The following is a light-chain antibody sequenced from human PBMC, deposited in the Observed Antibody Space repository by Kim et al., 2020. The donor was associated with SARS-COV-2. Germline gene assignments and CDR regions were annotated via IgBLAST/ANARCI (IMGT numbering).Light chain of an antibody. Sequence: VTSSCSGSSANIGSNYVYWYQQLPGTAPKLLIYRNNQLPSGVPDRFSGSKSGTSASRAISGLRSEDEADYYCAAWDDSLSGPNWVFGGGTKLTVL. CDR3: AAWDDSLSGPNWV. J-gene: IGLJ3*02. V-gene: IGLV1-47*01. CDR2: RNN. CDR1: SANIGSNY.